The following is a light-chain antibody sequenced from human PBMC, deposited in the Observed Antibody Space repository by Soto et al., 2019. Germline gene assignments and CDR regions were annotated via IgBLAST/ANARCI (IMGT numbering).Light chain of an antibody. Sequence: QSVLTQPASVSGSPGQSITISCTGTSGDVGSYNLVSWYQQHPGKAPKLMIYEGSKRPSGVSNRFSGSKSGNTASLTISGLQAEDEADYYCCSYAGSSTLVFXTGTKRTVL. CDR2: EGS. CDR3: CSYAGSSTLV. CDR1: SGDVGSYNL. J-gene: IGLJ1*01. V-gene: IGLV2-23*01.